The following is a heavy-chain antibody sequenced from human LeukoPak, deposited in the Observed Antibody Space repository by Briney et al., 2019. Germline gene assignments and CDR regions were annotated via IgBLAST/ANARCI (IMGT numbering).Heavy chain of an antibody. CDR3: ARPGVGIAARSFDY. Sequence: GESLKVSCKGSGYSFTSYWIGWVRQMPGKGLEWMGIIYHGDSDTRYSPSFQGQVTISADKSIRTADLQWSSLKASDPAMYYCARPGVGIAARSFDYWGQGTLVTVSS. CDR2: IYHGDSDT. J-gene: IGHJ4*02. D-gene: IGHD6-6*01. V-gene: IGHV5-51*01. CDR1: GYSFTSYW.